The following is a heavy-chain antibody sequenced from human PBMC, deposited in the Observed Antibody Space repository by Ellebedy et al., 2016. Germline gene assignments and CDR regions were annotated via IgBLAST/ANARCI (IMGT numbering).Heavy chain of an antibody. CDR1: GFTFNTYW. Sequence: GESLKISCAASGFTFNTYWMSWVRQAPGKGLEWVANIKQDGSEKYYVDFVKGRFTISRDNAKNSLHLQMNSLRVEDTAVYYCARGAESPFREWELRGMFDSWGQGTLVTVSS. CDR3: ARGAESPFREWELRGMFDS. V-gene: IGHV3-7*01. D-gene: IGHD1-26*01. J-gene: IGHJ4*02. CDR2: IKQDGSEK.